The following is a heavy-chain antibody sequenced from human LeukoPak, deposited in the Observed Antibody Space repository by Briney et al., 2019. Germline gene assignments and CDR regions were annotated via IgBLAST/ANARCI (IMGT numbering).Heavy chain of an antibody. CDR2: IYYSGST. Sequence: PSETLSLTCTVSGGSISSSSYYWGWIRQPPGKGLEWIGSIYYSGSTYYIPSLKSRVTISVDTSKNQFSLKLSSVTAADTAVYYCARWTNYDFWSGPSNDYWGQGTLVTVSS. J-gene: IGHJ4*02. V-gene: IGHV4-39*07. D-gene: IGHD3-3*01. CDR3: ARWTNYDFWSGPSNDY. CDR1: GGSISSSSYY.